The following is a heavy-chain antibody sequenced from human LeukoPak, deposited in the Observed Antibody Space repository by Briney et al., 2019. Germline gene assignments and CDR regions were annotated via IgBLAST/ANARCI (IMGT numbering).Heavy chain of an antibody. Sequence: ASVKVSCKASGYTFTGYYMHWVRQAPGQGLEWMGWINPNSGGTNYAQKFQGWVTMTRDTSISTAYMELRSLRSDDTAVYYCARDLDPPGIDYDYVWGSYGNDAFDIWGQGTMVTVSS. D-gene: IGHD3-16*01. CDR1: GYTFTGYY. V-gene: IGHV1-2*04. J-gene: IGHJ3*02. CDR2: INPNSGGT. CDR3: ARDLDPPGIDYDYVWGSYGNDAFDI.